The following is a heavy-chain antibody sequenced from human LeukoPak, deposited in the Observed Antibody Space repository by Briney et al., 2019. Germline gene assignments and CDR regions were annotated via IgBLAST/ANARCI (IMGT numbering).Heavy chain of an antibody. CDR3: ARSETYYYYYMDV. Sequence: SETLSLTCTVSGGSISSGSYYWSWIRQPPGKGLEWIGYIYYSGSTNYNPSLKSRVTISVDTSKNQFSLKLSSVTAADTAVYYCARSETYYYYYMDVWGTGTTVTVSS. CDR1: GGSISSGSYY. CDR2: IYYSGST. V-gene: IGHV4-61*01. D-gene: IGHD1-14*01. J-gene: IGHJ6*03.